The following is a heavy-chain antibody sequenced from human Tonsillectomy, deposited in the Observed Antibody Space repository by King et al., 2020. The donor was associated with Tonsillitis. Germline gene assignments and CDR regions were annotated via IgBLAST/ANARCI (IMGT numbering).Heavy chain of an antibody. D-gene: IGHD3-22*01. V-gene: IGHV3-30*01. CDR3: ARVGGTMVVRLVDY. CDR2: ISYDGSNK. Sequence: VQLVESGGGVVQPGRSLRLSCAASGFTFRSYAMHWVRQAPGKGLEWVAIISYDGSNKNYADSVKGRFTISRDNSKNTLYLQMNSLRAEDTAVYYCARVGGTMVVRLVDYWGQGTLVTVSS. J-gene: IGHJ4*02. CDR1: GFTFRSYA.